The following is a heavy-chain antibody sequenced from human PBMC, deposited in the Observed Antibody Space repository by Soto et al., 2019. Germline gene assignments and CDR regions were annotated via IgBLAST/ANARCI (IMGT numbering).Heavy chain of an antibody. V-gene: IGHV1-2*04. J-gene: IGHJ4*02. Sequence: QVQLVQSGAEVKKPGASVKVSCKASGYTFTGYYMHWVRQAPGQGLEWMGWINPNSGGTNYAQKFQGLVXXTXDXXISTAYMELSRLRSDDTAVYYCARDARGDEAPMDYWGQGTLVTVSS. D-gene: IGHD3-10*01. CDR2: INPNSGGT. CDR3: ARDARGDEAPMDY. CDR1: GYTFTGYY.